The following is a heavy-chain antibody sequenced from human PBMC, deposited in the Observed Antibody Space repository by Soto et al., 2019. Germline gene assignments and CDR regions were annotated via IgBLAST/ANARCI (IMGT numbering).Heavy chain of an antibody. J-gene: IGHJ6*03. CDR2: ISGSGGST. Sequence: GGSLRLSCAASGFTFSSYAMSWVPQAPGKGLEWVSAISGSGGSTYYADSVKGRFTISRDNSKSTLYLQMNSLRAEDTAVYYCAKFNRYCSSTSCEADYYYYYYMDVWGKGTTVTVSS. CDR3: AKFNRYCSSTSCEADYYYYYYMDV. D-gene: IGHD2-2*01. CDR1: GFTFSSYA. V-gene: IGHV3-23*01.